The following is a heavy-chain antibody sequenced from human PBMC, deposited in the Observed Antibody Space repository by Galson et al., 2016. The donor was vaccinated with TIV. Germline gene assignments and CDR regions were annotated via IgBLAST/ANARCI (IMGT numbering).Heavy chain of an antibody. J-gene: IGHJ4*02. V-gene: IGHV3-30*01. D-gene: IGHD2-21*02. CDR2: ISYDGINK. Sequence: SLRLSCAASGFTFRSHAVHWVRQAPGKGLEWVADISYDGINKYYADSVKGRFTVSRDNSKSTLYLQLNSLRTEDTAVYYCARETGCGGDCYYFDYWGQGTLVTVSP. CDR1: GFTFRSHA. CDR3: ARETGCGGDCYYFDY.